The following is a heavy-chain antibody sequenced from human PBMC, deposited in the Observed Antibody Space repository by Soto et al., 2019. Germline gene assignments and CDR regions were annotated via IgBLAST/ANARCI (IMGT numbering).Heavy chain of an antibody. V-gene: IGHV3-66*01. J-gene: IGHJ4*02. CDR1: GFIVSSNY. CDR3: ARALLCLSVVTPTLFSY. Sequence: GGSLRLSCAASGFIVSSNYMSWVRQAPGKGLEWVSVLYSGGTTYYADSVRGRFTISRDNSKNTLYLQMNSLRAEDTAVYYCARALLCLSVVTPTLFSYWAQRSLDLVSS. D-gene: IGHD2-21*02. CDR2: LYSGGTT.